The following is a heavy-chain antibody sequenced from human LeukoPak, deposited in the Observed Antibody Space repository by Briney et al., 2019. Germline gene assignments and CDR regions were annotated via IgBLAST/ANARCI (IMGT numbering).Heavy chain of an antibody. Sequence: ASVKVSFKASGYTFTGYCMHWVRQAPGQGLEWMGWINPNSGGTNYAQKFQGRVTMTRDTSISTAYMELSRLRSDDTAVYYCARENGDYVDAFDIWGQGTMVTVSS. J-gene: IGHJ3*02. CDR3: ARENGDYVDAFDI. CDR2: INPNSGGT. CDR1: GYTFTGYC. D-gene: IGHD4-17*01. V-gene: IGHV1-2*02.